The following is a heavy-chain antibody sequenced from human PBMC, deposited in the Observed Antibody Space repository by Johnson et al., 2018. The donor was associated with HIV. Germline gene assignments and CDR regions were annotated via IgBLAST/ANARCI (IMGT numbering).Heavy chain of an antibody. V-gene: IGHV3-43*01. Sequence: VQLVESGGVVVQPGGSLRLPCAASGFTFDDYTMHWVRQAPGKGLEWVSLISWDGGSTYYADSVTGRFTISRDNSTTSLYLQMNSLRTEDTALYYCANDILSLSYHWIAFDIWGQGTMVTVSS. J-gene: IGHJ3*02. CDR2: ISWDGGST. D-gene: IGHD1-20*01. CDR1: GFTFDDYT. CDR3: ANDILSLSYHWIAFDI.